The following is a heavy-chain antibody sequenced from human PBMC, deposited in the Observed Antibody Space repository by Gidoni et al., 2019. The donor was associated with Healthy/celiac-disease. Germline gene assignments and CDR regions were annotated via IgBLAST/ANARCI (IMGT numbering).Heavy chain of an antibody. J-gene: IGHJ3*02. V-gene: IGHV3-21*01. D-gene: IGHD3-10*01. CDR3: AIDRLWFGELWAFDI. CDR2: IRSSSSYI. Sequence: EVQLVESGGGLVKHGGSLSLSCAASGFTFSSYSMHWVRQAPWKGLEWVSSIRSSSSYIYYADSVKGRFTISRDNAKNSLYLQMNSLRAEDTAVYYCAIDRLWFGELWAFDIWGQGTMVTVSS. CDR1: GFTFSSYS.